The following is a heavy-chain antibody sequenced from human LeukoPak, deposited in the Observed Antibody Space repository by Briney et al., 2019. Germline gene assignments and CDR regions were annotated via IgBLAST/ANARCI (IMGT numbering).Heavy chain of an antibody. Sequence: PGGSLRLSCAASGFTFTDYWMHWVRQVPGKGLGWVSFINPDGRSTNYADSVKGRFIISRDNAKNTLYLQMNSLRAEDTAVYYCAKDVFYGSADYWGQGTLVTVSS. J-gene: IGHJ4*02. D-gene: IGHD3-10*01. CDR1: GFTFTDYW. CDR3: AKDVFYGSADY. V-gene: IGHV3-74*01. CDR2: INPDGRST.